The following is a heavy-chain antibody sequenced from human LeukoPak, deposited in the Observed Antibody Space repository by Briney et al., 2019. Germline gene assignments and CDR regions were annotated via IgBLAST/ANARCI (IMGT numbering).Heavy chain of an antibody. D-gene: IGHD6-19*01. J-gene: IGHJ4*02. CDR2: ISGSGGST. CDR3: ARDRNSNGWSFDY. V-gene: IGHV3-23*01. CDR1: GFTFSSYA. Sequence: GGSLRLSCAASGFTFSSYAMSWVRQAPGKGLEWVSAISGSGGSTYYADSVKGRFTISRDNAKNSLYLQMNSLRAEDTAVYYCARDRNSNGWSFDYWGQGTLVTVSS.